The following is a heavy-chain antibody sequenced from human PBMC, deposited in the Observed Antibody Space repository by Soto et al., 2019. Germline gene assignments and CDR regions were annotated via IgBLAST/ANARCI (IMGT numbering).Heavy chain of an antibody. J-gene: IGHJ4*02. Sequence: QVQLVESGGGVVQPGTSLRLSCTASGFSFSNSGMQWVRQTPGKGLEWVALISFDGDKYYVDSVKGRFTISRDNPTNTVYLQMNRLRPEYTAVYYCARDYARGWCQFWGQGTLVTVSS. V-gene: IGHV3-30*03. CDR1: GFSFSNSG. D-gene: IGHD2-8*02. CDR3: ARDYARGWCQF. CDR2: ISFDGDK.